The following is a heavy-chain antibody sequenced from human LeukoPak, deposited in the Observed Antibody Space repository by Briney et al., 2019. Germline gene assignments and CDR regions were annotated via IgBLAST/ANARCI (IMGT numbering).Heavy chain of an antibody. CDR1: GFTFSSYA. V-gene: IGHV3-23*01. J-gene: IGHJ4*02. CDR3: AKSLYGGCDY. Sequence: GGSLRLSCAASGFTFSSYAMSWVRQAPGKGLEWVSGVNGNGGSTSYADSVKGRFTIFRDNSKNTVYLQMNSLRVEDTAVYYCAKSLYGGCDYWGQGTVVTVSS. CDR2: VNGNGGST. D-gene: IGHD3-16*02.